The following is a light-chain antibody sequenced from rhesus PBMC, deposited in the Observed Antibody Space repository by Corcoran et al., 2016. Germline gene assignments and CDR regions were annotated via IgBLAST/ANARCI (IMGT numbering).Light chain of an antibody. J-gene: IGLJ1*01. V-gene: IGLV1-60*01. CDR3: AVWEGSVNGDM. CDR2: NTD. CDR1: SSHIGSNS. Sequence: QSVLPQPPSTSEAARKNVTISCSGGSSHIGSNSVSWYQQFPGTAPRLLIYNTDERASGVSDRFSGSKSGTSAALAISGLQTEDEAEYYCAVWEGSVNGDMFGSGTRLTVL.